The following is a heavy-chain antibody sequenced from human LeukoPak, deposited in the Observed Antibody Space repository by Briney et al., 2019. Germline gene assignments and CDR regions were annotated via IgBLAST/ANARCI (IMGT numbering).Heavy chain of an antibody. CDR2: INTDGTVT. CDR3: ATKQWLAPPPDS. J-gene: IGHJ4*02. Sequence: GGSLRLSCAASGFTFSKYWMLWVRQAPGKGLESVSRINTDGTVTTYEDSVKGRFTVSRDNADNTMFLQMNSVRDEDTAVYYCATKQWLAPPPDSWGQGTPVTVSS. V-gene: IGHV3-74*01. CDR1: GFTFSKYW. D-gene: IGHD6-19*01.